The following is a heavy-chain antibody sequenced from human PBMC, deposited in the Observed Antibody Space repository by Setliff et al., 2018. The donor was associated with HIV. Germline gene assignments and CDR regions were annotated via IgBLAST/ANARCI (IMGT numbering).Heavy chain of an antibody. J-gene: IGHJ4*02. CDR3: ASLYCSSSSCYGDY. CDR2: IGNSGSYI. D-gene: IGHD2-2*01. Sequence: PGGSLRLSCAASGFTFSWYRMNWGRQAPGKGLEWVSSIGNSGSYIYYADSVKGRFTISRDNAKNSLYLQMNSLRVEDTAMYYCASLYCSSSSCYGDYWGQGTLVTVSS. V-gene: IGHV3-21*01. CDR1: GFTFSWYR.